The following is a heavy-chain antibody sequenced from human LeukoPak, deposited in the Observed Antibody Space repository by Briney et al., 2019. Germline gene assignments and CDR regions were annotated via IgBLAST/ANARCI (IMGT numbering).Heavy chain of an antibody. J-gene: IGHJ1*01. CDR2: IRYDGSNK. CDR1: GFTFSSYG. D-gene: IGHD3-22*01. CDR3: AKDPLRRIVLVLGGYFQH. Sequence: SGGSLRLSCAASGFTFSSYGMHWVRQAPGKGLEWVAFIRYDGSNKYYADSVKGRFTISRDNSKNTLYLQMNSLRAEDTAVYYCAKDPLRRIVLVLGGYFQHWGQGTLVTVSS. V-gene: IGHV3-30*02.